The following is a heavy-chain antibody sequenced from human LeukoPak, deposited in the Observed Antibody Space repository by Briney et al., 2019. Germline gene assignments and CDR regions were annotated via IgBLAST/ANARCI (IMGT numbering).Heavy chain of an antibody. CDR2: IYTSGST. Sequence: SQTLYLTCTVSGGSISSGSYYWSWIRQPAGKGLEWIGRIYTSGSTNYNPSLKSRATISVDTSKNQFSLKLSSGTAADTAVYYCARDNGAWYSSSWYNYWGQGTLVTVSS. CDR3: ARDNGAWYSSSWYNY. D-gene: IGHD6-13*01. CDR1: GGSISSGSYY. V-gene: IGHV4-61*02. J-gene: IGHJ4*02.